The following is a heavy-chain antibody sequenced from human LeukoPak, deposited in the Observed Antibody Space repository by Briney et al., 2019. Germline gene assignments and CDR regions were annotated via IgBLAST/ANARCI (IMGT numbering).Heavy chain of an antibody. V-gene: IGHV3-7*01. J-gene: IGHJ4*02. D-gene: IGHD3-10*01. Sequence: GGSLRLSCAASGFTFSSYWMSWVRQAPGKGLEWVANIKRDGSEKYYVDSVKGRFTISRDNAKNSLYLQMNSLRAEDTAVYYCAKGELLWFGESQFAYWGQGTLVTVSS. CDR3: AKGELLWFGESQFAY. CDR1: GFTFSSYW. CDR2: IKRDGSEK.